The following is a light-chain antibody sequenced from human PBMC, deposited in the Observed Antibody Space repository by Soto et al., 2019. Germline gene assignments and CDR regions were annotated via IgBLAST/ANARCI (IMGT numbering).Light chain of an antibody. Sequence: EIVLTQSPDTLSLSPGERATLSCRASQSISSYLAWYQQKPDQAPRLLIYDASNRATGIPARFSGSVSGTDFTLTISSLEPEDFAVYYCHQRSTWPFTFGPGTKVDIK. CDR2: DAS. CDR1: QSISSY. J-gene: IGKJ3*01. V-gene: IGKV3-11*01. CDR3: HQRSTWPFT.